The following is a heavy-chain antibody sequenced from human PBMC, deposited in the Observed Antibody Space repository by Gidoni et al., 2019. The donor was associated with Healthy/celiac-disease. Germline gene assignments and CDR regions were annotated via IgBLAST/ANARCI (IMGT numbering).Heavy chain of an antibody. D-gene: IGHD2-15*01. CDR3: ARRQEGLLRSYYYYGMDV. V-gene: IGHV4-30-2*01. J-gene: IGHJ6*02. CDR1: GGSISSGGYS. Sequence: QLQLQESGSGLVKPSQTLSLTCAVSGGSISSGGYSWSWIRQPPGKGLEWIGYIYHSGSTYYNPSLKSRVTISVDRSKNQFSLKLSSVTAADTAVYYCARRQEGLLRSYYYYGMDVWGQGTTVTVSS. CDR2: IYHSGST.